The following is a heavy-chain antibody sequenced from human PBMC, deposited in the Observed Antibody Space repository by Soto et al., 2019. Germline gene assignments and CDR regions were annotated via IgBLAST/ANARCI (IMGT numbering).Heavy chain of an antibody. CDR1: GYTFTSYG. Sequence: QVQLVQSGAEVKKPGASVKVSCKASGYTFTSYGISWVRQAPGQGLEWMGWISAYNGNTNYAQKLQGRVTMTTDTSTSTAYMELRSLRSGDTAVYYCARLASGRWLAPGAVDYWGQGTLVTVSS. CDR2: ISAYNGNT. V-gene: IGHV1-18*01. J-gene: IGHJ4*02. CDR3: ARLASGRWLAPGAVDY. D-gene: IGHD3-10*01.